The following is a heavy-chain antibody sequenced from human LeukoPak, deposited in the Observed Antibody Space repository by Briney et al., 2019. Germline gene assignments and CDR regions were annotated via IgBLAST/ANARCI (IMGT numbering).Heavy chain of an antibody. Sequence: EASVKVSCKASGYTFTSYYMHWVRQAPGQGLEWMGWINPNSGGTNYAQKFQGWVTMTRDTSISTAYMELSRLRSDDTAVYYCAREGDTAMAAYYFDYWGQGTLVTVSS. V-gene: IGHV1-2*04. J-gene: IGHJ4*02. CDR3: AREGDTAMAAYYFDY. D-gene: IGHD5-18*01. CDR1: GYTFTSYY. CDR2: INPNSGGT.